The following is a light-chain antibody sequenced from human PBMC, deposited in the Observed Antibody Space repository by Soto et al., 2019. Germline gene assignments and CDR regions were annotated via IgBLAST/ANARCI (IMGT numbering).Light chain of an antibody. CDR3: QNCNSVPAT. CDR2: DAS. CDR1: QNVGKY. V-gene: IGKV1-27*01. Sequence: IKMTQSPSSLSASVGDRVTITCRATQNVGKYLAWYQQKPGKVPELLFYDASTLQSGVPSRFTGSGSGTDFTLTISSLQPEDVGTYSCQNCNSVPATFGQGTKVEIK. J-gene: IGKJ1*01.